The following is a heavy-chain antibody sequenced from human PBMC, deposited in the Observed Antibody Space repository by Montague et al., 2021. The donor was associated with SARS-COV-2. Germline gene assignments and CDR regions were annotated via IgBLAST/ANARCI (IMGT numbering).Heavy chain of an antibody. Sequence: SRRLSCAASGFPFRSYWMHWFRQVPGRGPVWVSRIKPDGTSTHYAASVKGRFIISRDNARNTLSLQMTNMRADDTAIYYCVRPLWFGDSDYYFESWGQGTLVTVSS. CDR3: VRPLWFGDSDYYFES. CDR2: IKPDGTST. J-gene: IGHJ4*02. CDR1: GFPFRSYW. D-gene: IGHD3-10*01. V-gene: IGHV3-74*01.